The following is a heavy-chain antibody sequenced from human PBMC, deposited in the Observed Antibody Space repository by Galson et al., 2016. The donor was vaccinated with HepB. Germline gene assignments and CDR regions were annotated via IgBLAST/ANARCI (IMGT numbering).Heavy chain of an antibody. V-gene: IGHV3-21*01. CDR2: ISSRSNYK. D-gene: IGHD6-13*01. Sequence: SLRFSCAASEFTFDDYGMNWVRLAPGKGLEWVSSISSRSNYKYYADSVEGRFTISRDNAKSSLYLQMNSLRAEDTAVYYCARDRRSSWGLNYFDYWGQGTLVTVSS. CDR3: ARDRRSSWGLNYFDY. J-gene: IGHJ4*02. CDR1: EFTFDDYG.